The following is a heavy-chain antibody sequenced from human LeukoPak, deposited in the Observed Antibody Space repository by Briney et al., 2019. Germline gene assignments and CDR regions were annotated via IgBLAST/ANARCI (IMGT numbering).Heavy chain of an antibody. CDR3: AKDLTASWRITTPFDP. V-gene: IGHV3-23*01. Sequence: GGSLRLSCAASGFTFSSYAMSWVRQAPGKGLEWVSAISGSGGSTYYADSVKGRFTISRDNSKNTLYLQMNSLRAEDTAVYYCAKDLTASWRITTPFDPWGQGTLVTVS. CDR1: GFTFSSYA. D-gene: IGHD3-22*01. J-gene: IGHJ5*02. CDR2: ISGSGGST.